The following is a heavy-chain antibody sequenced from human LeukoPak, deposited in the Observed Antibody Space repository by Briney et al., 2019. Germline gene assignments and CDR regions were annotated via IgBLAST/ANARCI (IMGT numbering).Heavy chain of an antibody. CDR1: GFTFSSYW. D-gene: IGHD5-18*01. V-gene: IGHV3-74*01. CDR2: INSDGSST. Sequence: GGSLRLSCAASGFTFSSYWMHWVRQAPGKGLVWVSRINSDGSSTSYADSVKGRFTISRDNAKNTLYLQMNSLRAEDTAVYYCAREARGYSYGYDAFDIWGQGTMVTVSS. J-gene: IGHJ3*02. CDR3: AREARGYSYGYDAFDI.